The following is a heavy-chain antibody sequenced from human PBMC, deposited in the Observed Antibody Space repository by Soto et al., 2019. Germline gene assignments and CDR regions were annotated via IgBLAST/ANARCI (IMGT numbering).Heavy chain of an antibody. Sequence: SETLSLTCTVSGGSISSYYWSWIRQPPGKGLEWIGYIYYSGSTNYNPSLKSRVTISVDTSKNQFSLKLSSVTAADTAVYYCVRGRRDGYNYNYYYYMDVWGKGTTVTVSS. CDR1: GGSISSYY. CDR3: VRGRRDGYNYNYYYYMDV. J-gene: IGHJ6*03. D-gene: IGHD5-12*01. V-gene: IGHV4-59*01. CDR2: IYYSGST.